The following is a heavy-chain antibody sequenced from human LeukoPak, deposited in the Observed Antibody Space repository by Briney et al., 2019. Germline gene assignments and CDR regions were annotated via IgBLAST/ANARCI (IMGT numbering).Heavy chain of an antibody. CDR2: ISTGSSG. D-gene: IGHD2-2*01. CDR1: GFTFSSYS. CDR3: ARGSCSSTSCYANDY. J-gene: IGHJ4*02. Sequence: PGGSLRLSCAASGFTFSSYSMNWVRQAPGKGLEWVSYISTGSSGYYADSVKGRFTTSRDNAKNSLYLQMNSLRAEDTAVYYCARGSCSSTSCYANDYWGQGTLVTVSS. V-gene: IGHV3-48*01.